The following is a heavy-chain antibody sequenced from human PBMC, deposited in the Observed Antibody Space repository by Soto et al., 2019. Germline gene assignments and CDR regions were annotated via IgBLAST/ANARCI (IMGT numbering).Heavy chain of an antibody. CDR1: GDSVSSNSAA. J-gene: IGHJ4*02. D-gene: IGHD2-15*01. CDR3: ARIAGGSSDY. V-gene: IGHV6-1*01. CDR2: TYYRSKRYS. Sequence: SQTLSLTCAISGDSVSSNSAAWNWIRQPPSRGLEWLGRTYYRSKRYSDYAVSVKSRITINPDTSKNQFSLQLNSVTPEDAAMYYCARIAGGSSDYWGQGTLVTVSS.